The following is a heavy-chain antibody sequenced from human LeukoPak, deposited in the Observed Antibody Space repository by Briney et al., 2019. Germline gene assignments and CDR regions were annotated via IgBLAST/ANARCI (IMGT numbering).Heavy chain of an antibody. Sequence: GGSLRLSCAASGFTFSSYSMNWVRQAPGKGLEWVSYISSSSSTIYYADSVKGRFTISRDNAKNSLYLQMNSLRAEDTAVYYCASQRSSKWLPYYYYMDVWGKGTTVTVSS. CDR2: ISSSSSTI. D-gene: IGHD3-22*01. CDR3: ASQRSSKWLPYYYYMDV. V-gene: IGHV3-48*01. J-gene: IGHJ6*03. CDR1: GFTFSSYS.